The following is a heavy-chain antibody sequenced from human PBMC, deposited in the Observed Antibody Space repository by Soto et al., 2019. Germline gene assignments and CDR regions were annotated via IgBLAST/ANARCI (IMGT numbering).Heavy chain of an antibody. V-gene: IGHV1-3*01. CDR3: ARSEVYCSGGSGCSYFDY. CDR2: INAGNGNT. D-gene: IGHD2-15*01. J-gene: IGHJ4*02. CDR1: GYTFTSYA. Sequence: QVQLVQSGAEVKKPGASVKVSCKASGYTFTSYAMHWVRQAPGQRLEWMGWINAGNGNTKYSQKFQGRVTITKDTSKSNVYMALSSLRSEATSAYYCARSEVYCSGGSGCSYFDYGGQGTLGTVAS.